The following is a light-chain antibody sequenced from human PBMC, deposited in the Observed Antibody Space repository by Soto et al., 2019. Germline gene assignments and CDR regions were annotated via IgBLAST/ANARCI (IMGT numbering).Light chain of an antibody. CDR2: DNS. V-gene: IGLV3-21*02. CDR3: QVWDSTSDHYV. CDR1: NIGIKS. J-gene: IGLJ1*01. Sequence: SSELTQPPSVSVAPGQTARITCGGNNIGIKSVHWYQQKPGQAPVLVVYDNSGRPSGIPERFSGSNSGNPATLTISRVEAGDEADYYCQVWDSTSDHYVFGTGTKVTVL.